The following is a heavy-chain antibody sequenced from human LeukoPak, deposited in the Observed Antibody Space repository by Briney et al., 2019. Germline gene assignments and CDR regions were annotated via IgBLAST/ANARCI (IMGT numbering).Heavy chain of an antibody. Sequence: GGSLRLSCAASGFTFSSYAMSWVRQAPGKGLEWVSAISGSGGSTYYADSVKGRFTISRDNSKNTLYLQMNSLRAEDTAVYYCAKTIVEIYSYGYVPQHWGQGTLVTVSS. D-gene: IGHD5-18*01. J-gene: IGHJ4*02. CDR2: ISGSGGST. CDR3: AKTIVEIYSYGYVPQH. V-gene: IGHV3-23*01. CDR1: GFTFSSYA.